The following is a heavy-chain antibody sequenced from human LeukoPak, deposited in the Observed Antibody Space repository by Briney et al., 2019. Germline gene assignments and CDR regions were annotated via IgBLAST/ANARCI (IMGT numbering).Heavy chain of an antibody. CDR3: ARSPDILTGENFDY. J-gene: IGHJ4*02. Sequence: GASVKVSCKTSGYSFILYGISWVRQAPGQGPEWMGWISTSTGDTKYTQKFQGRVTLTTDTSTSTAYMELSSLRSDDTAVYYCARSPDILTGENFDYWGQGTLVTVSS. CDR1: GYSFILYG. V-gene: IGHV1-18*01. CDR2: ISTSTGDT. D-gene: IGHD3-9*01.